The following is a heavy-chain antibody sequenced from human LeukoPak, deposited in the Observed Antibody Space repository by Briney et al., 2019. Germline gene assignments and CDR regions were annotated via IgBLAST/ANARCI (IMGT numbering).Heavy chain of an antibody. Sequence: GRSLRLSCGASGFTFRNYAMNWVRQVPGKGLEWVSSIDATGRHIFYADSVKGRFTISRDNAEKSLYLQMSNLRVADTAVYYCARDSLGGPYWGQGTLVTVSS. CDR2: IDATGRHI. D-gene: IGHD3-10*01. V-gene: IGHV3-21*04. J-gene: IGHJ4*02. CDR1: GFTFRNYA. CDR3: ARDSLGGPY.